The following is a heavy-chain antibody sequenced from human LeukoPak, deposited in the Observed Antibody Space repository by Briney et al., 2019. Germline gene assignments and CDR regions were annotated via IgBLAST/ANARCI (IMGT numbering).Heavy chain of an antibody. J-gene: IGHJ4*02. D-gene: IGHD4/OR15-4a*01. CDR2: IKRDGSEQ. V-gene: IGHV3-7*01. CDR3: ARDLNGANFDY. Sequence: GGSLRLSCAASGFTFSNFWMSWVRQAPGKGLEWVANIKRDGSEQYYMDSVKGRFTIPRDNAKNSLYLQMNSLRAEDTAVFYCARDLNGANFDYWGQGTLVIVSS. CDR1: GFTFSNFW.